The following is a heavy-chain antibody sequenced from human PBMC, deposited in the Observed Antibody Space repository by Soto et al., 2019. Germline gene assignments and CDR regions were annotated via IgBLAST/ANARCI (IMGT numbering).Heavy chain of an antibody. CDR2: IYYSGST. CDR1: GGSISSYY. J-gene: IGHJ6*03. Sequence: KASETLSLTCTVSGGSISSYYWSWIRQPPGKGLEWIGYIYYSGSTNYNPSLKSRVTIPVDTSKNQFSLKLSSVTAADTAVYYCARGYCSGGSCSRNFNYIDVWGKGTTVTVSS. D-gene: IGHD2-15*01. CDR3: ARGYCSGGSCSRNFNYIDV. V-gene: IGHV4-59*12.